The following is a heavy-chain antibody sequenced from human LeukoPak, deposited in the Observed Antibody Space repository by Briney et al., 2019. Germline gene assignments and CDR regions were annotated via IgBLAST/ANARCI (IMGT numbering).Heavy chain of an antibody. D-gene: IGHD4-17*01. Sequence: SETLSLTCTISGVSISSYYWNWIRQPAGKGLEWIGRIFSSGSTDYNPSLKSRVTMSVDTSKNQFSLKLTSVTAADTAVYYCARELKGDYGDLQASETFDYWGQGALVTVSS. CDR3: ARELKGDYGDLQASETFDY. CDR1: GVSISSYY. V-gene: IGHV4-4*07. J-gene: IGHJ4*02. CDR2: IFSSGST.